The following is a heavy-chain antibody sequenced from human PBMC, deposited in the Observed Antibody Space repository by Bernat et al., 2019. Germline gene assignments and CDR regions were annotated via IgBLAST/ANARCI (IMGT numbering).Heavy chain of an antibody. CDR1: GFTFNSYA. D-gene: IGHD3-3*01. CDR2: VNGGGGAT. Sequence: EVQLLESGGGLVQPGGSLRLSCAAAGFTFNSYAMSWVRQAPGKWPEWVSRVNGGGGATDYIDSVKGRFTISRDNSKNTLYLQMNSLRAEDTAVYYCARDDAVGGGFLDYWGQGTLVTVSS. V-gene: IGHV3-23*01. CDR3: ARDDAVGGGFLDY. J-gene: IGHJ4*02.